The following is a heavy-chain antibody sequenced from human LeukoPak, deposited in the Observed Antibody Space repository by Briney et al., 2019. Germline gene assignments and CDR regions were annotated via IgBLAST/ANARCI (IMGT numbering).Heavy chain of an antibody. CDR3: ARDQVVVVAATLTTYYYYYMDV. Sequence: GGSLRLSCAASGFTFSSYEMNWVRQAPGKGLEWVSYISSSGSTIYYADSVKGRFTISRDNAKNSLYLQMNSLRAEDTAVYYCARDQVVVVAATLTTYYYYYMDVWGKGTTVTISS. V-gene: IGHV3-48*03. CDR1: GFTFSSYE. D-gene: IGHD2-15*01. J-gene: IGHJ6*03. CDR2: ISSSGSTI.